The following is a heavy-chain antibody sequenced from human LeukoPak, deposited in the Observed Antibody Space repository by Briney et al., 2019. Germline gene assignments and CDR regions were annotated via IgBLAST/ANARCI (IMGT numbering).Heavy chain of an antibody. CDR3: ARDSYYYGSGSPFYMDV. CDR2: IYTSGTT. D-gene: IGHD3-10*01. J-gene: IGHJ6*03. CDR1: GGSISTYY. Sequence: SETLSLTCTVSGGSISTYYWSWIRQPAGKGLEWIGHIYTSGTTNYNPSLKSRVTMSVDTSKNQFSLKLSSVTAADTAVYYCARDSYYYGSGSPFYMDVWGKGTTVTISS. V-gene: IGHV4-4*07.